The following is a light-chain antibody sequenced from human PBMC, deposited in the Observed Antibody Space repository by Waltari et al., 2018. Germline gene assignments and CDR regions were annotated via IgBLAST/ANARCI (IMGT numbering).Light chain of an antibody. CDR3: QLFDDPPSYT. CDR2: DGS. V-gene: IGKV1-33*01. Sequence: DIQVTQSPSSLSASIGDRVTITCQASQAISNYLNWYQQKPGKAPKLLIYDGSNLETGVPSRFSGSGSGTDFSFTISSLQPEDIATYYCQLFDDPPSYTFGQGTKVEMK. J-gene: IGKJ2*01. CDR1: QAISNY.